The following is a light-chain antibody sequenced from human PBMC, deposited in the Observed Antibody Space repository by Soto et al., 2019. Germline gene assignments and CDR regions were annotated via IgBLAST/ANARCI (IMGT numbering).Light chain of an antibody. CDR3: LQDFNYPIT. CDR2: DAS. CDR1: QSISSW. V-gene: IGKV1-5*01. J-gene: IGKJ5*01. Sequence: DIQMTQSPSSLSASVGDRATITCRASQSISSWLAWYQQKLGRAPRLLIYDASSLESGVPSRFSGSGSGTDFTLTISSLLPEDFATYYCLQDFNYPITFDQGTRLE.